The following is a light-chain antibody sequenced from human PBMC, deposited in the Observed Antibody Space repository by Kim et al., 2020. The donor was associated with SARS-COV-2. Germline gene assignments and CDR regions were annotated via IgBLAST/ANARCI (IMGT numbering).Light chain of an antibody. J-gene: IGLJ2*01. CDR3: QAWDSSTEAV. CDR1: KLGDKY. V-gene: IGLV3-1*01. CDR2: QDS. Sequence: SYELTQPPSVSVSPGQTASITCSGAKLGDKYACWYQQKPGQSPVLVIYQDSKRPSGIPERFSGSNSGNTATLTISGTQAMDEADYYCQAWDSSTEAVFGG.